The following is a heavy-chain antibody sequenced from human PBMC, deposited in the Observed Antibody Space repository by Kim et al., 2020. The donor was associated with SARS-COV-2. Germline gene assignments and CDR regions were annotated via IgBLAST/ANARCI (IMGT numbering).Heavy chain of an antibody. CDR1: GFTFSSYW. D-gene: IGHD6-19*01. CDR3: ARGSAGYSSGRGY. CDR2: IKQDGSEK. Sequence: GGSLRLSCAASGFTFSSYWMSWVRQAPGKGLEWVANIKQDGSEKYYVESVKGRFTISRDNAKNSLYLQMNSLRAEDTAVYYCARGSAGYSSGRGYWGQGTLVTVSS. J-gene: IGHJ4*02. V-gene: IGHV3-7*01.